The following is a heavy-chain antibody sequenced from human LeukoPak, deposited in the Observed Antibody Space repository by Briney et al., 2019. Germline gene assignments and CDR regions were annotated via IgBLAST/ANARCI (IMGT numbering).Heavy chain of an antibody. CDR1: GGSFSGYF. Sequence: SETLSLTCAVYGGSFSGYFWSWIRQPPGKGLEWIGEINHSGSTNYNPSLKSRVTISVGTSKNHFSLRLSSVTAADTAVYYCARGRYDYFGIRGADSFDIWGQGTMVTVSS. V-gene: IGHV4-34*01. CDR3: ARGRYDYFGIRGADSFDI. CDR2: INHSGST. D-gene: IGHD5-12*01. J-gene: IGHJ3*02.